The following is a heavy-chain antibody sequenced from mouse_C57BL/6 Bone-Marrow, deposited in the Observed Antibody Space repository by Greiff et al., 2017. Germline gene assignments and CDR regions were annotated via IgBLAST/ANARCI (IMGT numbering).Heavy chain of an antibody. J-gene: IGHJ2*01. CDR3: ARGWLLL. V-gene: IGHV5-17*01. CDR1: GFTFSDYG. CDR2: ISSGSSTI. D-gene: IGHD2-3*01. Sequence: EVKLMESGGGLVKPGGSLKLSCAASGFTFSDYGMHWVRQAPEKGLEWVAYISSGSSTIYYADTVKGRFTISRDNAKNTLLRQMTSLRCEDTAMYYCARGWLLLWGQGTTLTVAS.